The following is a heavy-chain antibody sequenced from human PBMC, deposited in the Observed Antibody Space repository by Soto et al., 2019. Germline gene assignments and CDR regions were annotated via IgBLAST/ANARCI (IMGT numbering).Heavy chain of an antibody. D-gene: IGHD2-2*01. V-gene: IGHV4-30-2*01. CDR3: ARASGPATVTCFDP. CDR2: IYHSGST. J-gene: IGHJ5*02. Sequence: QLQLQESGSGLVKPSQTLSLTCAVSGGSISSGGYSWSWIRQPPGKGLEWIGYIYHSGSTYYNPSLKSRITISVDRSKNQFSLKLSSVTAADTAVYYCARASGPATVTCFDPWGQGTLVTVSS. CDR1: GGSISSGGYS.